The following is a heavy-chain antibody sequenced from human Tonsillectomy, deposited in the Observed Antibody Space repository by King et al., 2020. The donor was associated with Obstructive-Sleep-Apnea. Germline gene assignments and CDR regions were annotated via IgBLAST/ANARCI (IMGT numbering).Heavy chain of an antibody. CDR3: ASAQAAAAPFDY. D-gene: IGHD6-13*01. V-gene: IGHV3-21*01. Sequence: VQLVESGGGLVKPGGSLRLSCAASGFTFSSYNMNWVRQAPGKGLEWVSSISSSSGYIYYADSVKGRFTIPRDNAKSSLYLQMNSLRVEDTAVYYCASAQAAAAPFDYWGQGTLVTVSS. J-gene: IGHJ4*02. CDR2: ISSSSGYI. CDR1: GFTFSSYN.